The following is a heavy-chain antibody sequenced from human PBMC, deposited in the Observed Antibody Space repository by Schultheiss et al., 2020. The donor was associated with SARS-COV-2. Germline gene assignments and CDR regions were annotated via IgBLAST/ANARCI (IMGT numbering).Heavy chain of an antibody. CDR1: GFTFSNYA. CDR3: ARVSGYYYDSSGRVDDAFDI. J-gene: IGHJ3*02. CDR2: ISSSGSTI. D-gene: IGHD3-22*01. Sequence: GGSLRLSCAVSGFTFSNYAMTWVRQAPGKGLEWVSYISSSGSTIYYADSVNGRFTISRDNAKNSLYLQMNSLRAEDTAVYYCARVSGYYYDSSGRVDDAFDIWGQGTMVTVSS. V-gene: IGHV3-48*04.